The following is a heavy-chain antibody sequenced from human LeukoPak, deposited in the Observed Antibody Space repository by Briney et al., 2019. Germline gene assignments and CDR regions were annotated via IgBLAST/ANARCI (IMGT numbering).Heavy chain of an antibody. CDR3: ARGEGYCSGGSCFIDGFDI. CDR1: DGSISSYY. CDR2: IYYSGST. D-gene: IGHD2-15*01. J-gene: IGHJ3*02. Sequence: SETLSLTCTVSDGSISSYYWNWIRQPPGKGLEWIGHIYYSGSTSYNPSLKSRVTISVDTSKNQFSLKLSSVTAADTAVYYCARGEGYCSGGSCFIDGFDIWGQGTMVTVSS. V-gene: IGHV4-59*01.